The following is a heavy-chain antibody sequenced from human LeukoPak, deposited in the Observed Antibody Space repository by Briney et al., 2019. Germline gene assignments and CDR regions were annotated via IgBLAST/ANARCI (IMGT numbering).Heavy chain of an antibody. V-gene: IGHV3-9*01. CDR1: GFIFDDYA. CDR3: VKDQTTVSLSGWFDP. D-gene: IGHD4-17*01. J-gene: IGHJ5*02. CDR2: ISWDSGII. Sequence: PGRSLRLSCAASGFIFDDYAMHWVRQAPGKGLEWVSGISWDSGIIGYADSVKGRSTIGRDNAKNSLYLQMDSLRPEDTALYYCVKDQTTVSLSGWFDPWGQGTLVTVSS.